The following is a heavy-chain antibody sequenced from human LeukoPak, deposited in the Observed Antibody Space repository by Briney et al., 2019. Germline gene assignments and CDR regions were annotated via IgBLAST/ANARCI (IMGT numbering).Heavy chain of an antibody. CDR1: GYTFTSYY. J-gene: IGHJ5*02. V-gene: IGHV1-46*01. CDR3: ARDLIKGRYSGYDRGNWFDP. D-gene: IGHD5-12*01. Sequence: GASVKVSCKASGYTFTSYYMHWVRQAPGQGLEWMGIINPSGGSTSYAQKFQGRVTMTRDTSTSTVYMELSSLRSEDTAVYYCARDLIKGRYSGYDRGNWFDPWGQGTLVTVSS. CDR2: INPSGGST.